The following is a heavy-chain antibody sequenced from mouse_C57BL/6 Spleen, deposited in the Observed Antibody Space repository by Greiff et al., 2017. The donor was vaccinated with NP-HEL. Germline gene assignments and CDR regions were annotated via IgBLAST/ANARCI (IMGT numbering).Heavy chain of an antibody. Sequence: VQLQQPGTELVKPGASVKLSCKASGYTFTSYWMHWVKQRPGQGLEWIGNINPSNGGTNYNEKFKSKATLTVDKSSSTAYMQLSSLTSEDSAVYYCAPGDYYDPNAMDYWGQGTSVTVSS. V-gene: IGHV1-53*01. CDR3: APGDYYDPNAMDY. J-gene: IGHJ4*01. CDR2: INPSNGGT. D-gene: IGHD2-4*01. CDR1: GYTFTSYW.